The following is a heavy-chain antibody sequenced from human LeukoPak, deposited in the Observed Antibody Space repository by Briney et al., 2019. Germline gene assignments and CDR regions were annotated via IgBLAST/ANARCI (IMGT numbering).Heavy chain of an antibody. Sequence: ASVKVSCKASGYTFTSYAMNWVRQAPGQGLEWMGWISAYNGNTNYAQKLQGRVTMTTDTSTSTAYMELRSLRSDDTAVYYCATSPGYSSSWSRFDYWGQGTLVTVSS. CDR1: GYTFTSYA. D-gene: IGHD6-13*01. J-gene: IGHJ4*02. V-gene: IGHV1-18*01. CDR2: ISAYNGNT. CDR3: ATSPGYSSSWSRFDY.